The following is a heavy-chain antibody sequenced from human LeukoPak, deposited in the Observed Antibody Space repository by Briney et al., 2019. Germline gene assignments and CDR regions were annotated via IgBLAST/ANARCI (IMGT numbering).Heavy chain of an antibody. CDR3: AKDLRQDGSGRPYYYYGMDV. D-gene: IGHD3-10*01. V-gene: IGHV1-46*01. Sequence: ASVKVSCKASGYTFTSYYMHWVRQAPGQGLEWMGIINPSGGSTSYAQKFQGRVTMTRDTSTSTVHMELSSLRSEDTAVYYCAKDLRQDGSGRPYYYYGMDVWGQGTTVTVSS. CDR2: INPSGGST. J-gene: IGHJ6*02. CDR1: GYTFTSYY.